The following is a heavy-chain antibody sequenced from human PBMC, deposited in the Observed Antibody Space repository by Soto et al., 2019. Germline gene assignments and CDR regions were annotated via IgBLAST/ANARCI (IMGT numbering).Heavy chain of an antibody. CDR1: GGSISSGGYY. D-gene: IGHD2-2*01. J-gene: IGHJ6*03. CDR2: IYYSGST. Sequence: PSETLSLTCTVSGGSISSGGYYWSWIRQHPGKGLEWIGYIYYSGSTYYNPSLKSRVTISVDTSKNQFSLKLSSVTAADTAVYYCARDIVVVPAEIDYYYYYLDVWGKGTTVTVSS. CDR3: ARDIVVVPAEIDYYYYYLDV. V-gene: IGHV4-31*03.